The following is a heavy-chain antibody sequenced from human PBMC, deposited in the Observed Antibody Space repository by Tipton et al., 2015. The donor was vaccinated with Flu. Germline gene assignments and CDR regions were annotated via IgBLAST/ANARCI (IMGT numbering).Heavy chain of an antibody. CDR1: GGSISSGGDY. CDR3: ARMEWTVTTPRYFDL. CDR2: IYYIGST. Sequence: LRLSCTVSGGSISSGGDYWSWIRQHPGKGLEWIGHIYYIGSTYYNPSLKSRVTISVDTSKNQFSLKLSSLTAADTAVYYCARMEWTVTTPRYFDLWGRGTLVTVSS. V-gene: IGHV4-31*03. D-gene: IGHD4-17*01. J-gene: IGHJ2*01.